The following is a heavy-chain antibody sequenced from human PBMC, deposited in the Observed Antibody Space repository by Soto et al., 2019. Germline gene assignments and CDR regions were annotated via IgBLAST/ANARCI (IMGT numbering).Heavy chain of an antibody. D-gene: IGHD1-26*01. Sequence: SETLSLTCTVSGGSISSGDYYWSWIRQPPGKGLEWIGYIYYSGSTYYNPSLKSRVTISVDTSKNQFSLKLSSVTAADTAVYYCAREVGSYYDMGHYYGMDVWGQGTTVTVSS. CDR1: GGSISSGDYY. CDR3: AREVGSYYDMGHYYGMDV. J-gene: IGHJ6*02. V-gene: IGHV4-30-4*01. CDR2: IYYSGST.